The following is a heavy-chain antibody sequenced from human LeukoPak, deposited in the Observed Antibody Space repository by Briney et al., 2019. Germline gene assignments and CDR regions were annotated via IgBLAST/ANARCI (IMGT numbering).Heavy chain of an antibody. J-gene: IGHJ4*02. Sequence: KPSETLSLTCTVSGGSISSSSYYWGWIRQPPGKGLEWIGSIYYSGSTYYNPSLKSRVTISVDTSKNQFSLKLSSVTAADTAVYYCARDGSRFGERVEHPETFDYWGQGTLVTVSS. D-gene: IGHD3-10*01. CDR3: ARDGSRFGERVEHPETFDY. CDR2: IYYSGST. CDR1: GGSISSSSYY. V-gene: IGHV4-39*07.